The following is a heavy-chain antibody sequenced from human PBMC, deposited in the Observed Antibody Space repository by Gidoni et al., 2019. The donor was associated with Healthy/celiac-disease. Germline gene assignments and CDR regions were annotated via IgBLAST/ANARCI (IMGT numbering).Heavy chain of an antibody. CDR1: GYSISSGYY. Sequence: QVQLQESGPGLVKPSETLSLTCAVSGYSISSGYYWGWIRQPPGKGLEWIGSNYHSGSTYYNPSLKSRVTISVDTSKTQFSLKLSSVTAADTAVYYCARDGLLWFGESRDDAFDIWGQGTMVTVSS. D-gene: IGHD3-10*01. V-gene: IGHV4-38-2*02. J-gene: IGHJ3*02. CDR3: ARDGLLWFGESRDDAFDI. CDR2: NYHSGST.